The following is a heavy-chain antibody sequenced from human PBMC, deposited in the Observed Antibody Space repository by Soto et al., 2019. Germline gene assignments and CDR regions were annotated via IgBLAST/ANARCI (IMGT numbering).Heavy chain of an antibody. CDR3: AKLGCSTSSCYCDY. Sequence: PGGSLRLSCVGSGFTFSTYSINWVRQAPGKGLEWVSSISSRSDIYYADSVKGRFTISRDNSKNTLYLQMNSLRAEDTAVYYCAKLGCSTSSCYCDYWGQGALVTVSS. J-gene: IGHJ4*02. V-gene: IGHV3-21*04. D-gene: IGHD2-2*01. CDR1: GFTFSTYS. CDR2: ISSRSDI.